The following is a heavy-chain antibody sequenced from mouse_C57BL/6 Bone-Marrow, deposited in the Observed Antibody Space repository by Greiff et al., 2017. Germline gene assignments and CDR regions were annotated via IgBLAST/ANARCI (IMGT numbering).Heavy chain of an antibody. D-gene: IGHD1-1*01. J-gene: IGHJ4*01. CDR3: AVGDYGSSYRYYAMDY. CDR1: GFSLTSYG. Sequence: VKVVESGPGLVAPSQSLSITCTVSGFSLTSYGVSWVRQPPGKGLEWLGVIWGDGSTNYHSALISSLSISKDNSKSQVFLKLNSLQTDDTATYYGAVGDYGSSYRYYAMDYWGQGTSVTVSS. V-gene: IGHV2-3*01. CDR2: IWGDGST.